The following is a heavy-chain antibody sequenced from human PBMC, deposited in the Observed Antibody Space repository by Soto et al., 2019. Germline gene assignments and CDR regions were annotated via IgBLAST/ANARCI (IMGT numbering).Heavy chain of an antibody. J-gene: IGHJ6*03. V-gene: IGHV5-51*01. CDR2: IYPGDSDT. CDR1: GYSFTSYW. D-gene: IGHD6-19*01. Sequence: PGESLKISCKGSGYSFTSYWIGWVRQMPGKGLEWMGIIYPGDSDTRFSPSFQGQVTISADKSISTAYLQWSSLKASDTAMYYCARQGAVAGYYYYMDVWGKGTTVTVSS. CDR3: ARQGAVAGYYYYMDV.